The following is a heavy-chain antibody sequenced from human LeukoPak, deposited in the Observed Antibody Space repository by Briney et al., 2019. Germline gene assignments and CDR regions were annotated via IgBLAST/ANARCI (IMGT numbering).Heavy chain of an antibody. J-gene: IGHJ6*02. D-gene: IGHD3-9*01. Sequence: ASVKVSCKASGYTFTNYAMNWVRQAPGQGLEWMGWINTNTENPAYAQGFTGRFVFPLDTSVSTAYLQISSLKAEDTAVYYCARGADILTGYAYYYYGMDVWGQGTTVTVSS. CDR3: ARGADILTGYAYYYYGMDV. CDR2: INTNTENP. V-gene: IGHV7-4-1*02. CDR1: GYTFTNYA.